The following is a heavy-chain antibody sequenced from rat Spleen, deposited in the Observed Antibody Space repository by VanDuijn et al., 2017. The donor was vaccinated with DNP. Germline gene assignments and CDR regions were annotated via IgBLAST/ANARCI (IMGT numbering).Heavy chain of an antibody. Sequence: PSQTLSLTCAVSGFSLTTNGVSWVRQPPGKGLEWIAAISSGGKTYYNSALKSRLSISRDTSKSHVFLRMNSLQTEDTAIYFCTREREPNNNPFYFDCWGQGVMVTVSS. CDR2: ISSGGKT. V-gene: IGHV2S12*01. CDR1: GFSLTTNG. D-gene: IGHD1-10*01. CDR3: TREREPNNNPFYFDC. J-gene: IGHJ2*01.